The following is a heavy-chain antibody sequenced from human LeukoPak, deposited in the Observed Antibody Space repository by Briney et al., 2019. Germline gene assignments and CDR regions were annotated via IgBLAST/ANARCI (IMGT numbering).Heavy chain of an antibody. Sequence: GGSLRLSCAASGFTFSSYWMSWVRQAPGKGLEWVANIKQDGSEKFYVDSVKGRFTISRDNAKSSLYPQMNSLRAEDTAVYYCARVRAAATDYWGQGTLVTVSS. J-gene: IGHJ4*02. D-gene: IGHD2-15*01. CDR3: ARVRAAATDY. V-gene: IGHV3-7*01. CDR1: GFTFSSYW. CDR2: IKQDGSEK.